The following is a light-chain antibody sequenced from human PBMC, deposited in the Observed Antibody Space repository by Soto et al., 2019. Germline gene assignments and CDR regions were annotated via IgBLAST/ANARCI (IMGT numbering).Light chain of an antibody. CDR3: QTWGTDIKGV. CDR1: SGHSSYA. CDR2: LNSDGSH. J-gene: IGLJ2*01. V-gene: IGLV4-69*01. Sequence: QLVLTQSPSASASLGASVKLTCTLSSGHSSYAIAWHQQQPEKGPRYLMKLNSDGSHTKGDGIPDRFSGSSSGAERYLTISSLQSEDEADYYCQTWGTDIKGVFGGGTQLTV.